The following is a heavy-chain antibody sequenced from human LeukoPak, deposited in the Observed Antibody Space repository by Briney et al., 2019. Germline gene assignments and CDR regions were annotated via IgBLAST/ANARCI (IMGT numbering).Heavy chain of an antibody. J-gene: IGHJ5*01. V-gene: IGHV4-30-2*01. CDR1: GGSISSGGYS. Sequence: SQTLSLTCAVSGGSISSGGYSWSWIRQPPGKGLEWIGYIYHSGSTYCNPSLKSRVTISVDRSKNQFSLKLSSVTAADTAVYYCARDLEGGAWFDSWGQGTLVTVSS. CDR2: IYHSGST. D-gene: IGHD1-1*01. CDR3: ARDLEGGAWFDS.